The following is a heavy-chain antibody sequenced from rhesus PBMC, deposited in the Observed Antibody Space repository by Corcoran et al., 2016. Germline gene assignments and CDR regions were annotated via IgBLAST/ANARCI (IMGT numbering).Heavy chain of an antibody. CDR1: RVSISSSNW. CDR2: NRGSRGST. Sequence: QVHLQESGPGLVKPSETLSLPCAVSRVSISSSNWWNWLLQPPANGLEGIGYNRGSRGSTYHNPTLKSRVTSAPDTAKNQWSLRRSAGTAAATAVYYWAGGGDYGSSRDYWGQGVLVTVSS. D-gene: IGHD4-29*01. J-gene: IGHJ4*01. V-gene: IGHV4-65*01. CDR3: AGGGDYGSSRDY.